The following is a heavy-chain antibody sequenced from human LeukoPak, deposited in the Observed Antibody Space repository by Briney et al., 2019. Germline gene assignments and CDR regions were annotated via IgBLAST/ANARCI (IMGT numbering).Heavy chain of an antibody. Sequence: LRASVKVSCKASGYTFSDYYMHWVRQAPGQGLEWMGWINPNSGGTNNAQKFQGRVTMTRDTSIGTAYMELSRLRSDDTAVYYCARDHSGGEFNYWGQGTLVTVSS. CDR2: INPNSGGT. J-gene: IGHJ4*02. CDR1: GYTFSDYY. D-gene: IGHD2-21*01. V-gene: IGHV1-2*02. CDR3: ARDHSGGEFNY.